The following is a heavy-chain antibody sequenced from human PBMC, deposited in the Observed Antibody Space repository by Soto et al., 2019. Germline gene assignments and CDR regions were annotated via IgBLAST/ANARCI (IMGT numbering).Heavy chain of an antibody. D-gene: IGHD6-13*01. CDR3: AKSGVSYSSRPYYFDY. V-gene: IGHV3-9*01. CDR1: GFTFDDYA. CDR2: ISWNSGNI. J-gene: IGHJ4*02. Sequence: PGGSLRLSCVASGFTFDDYAMHWVRQAPGKGLEWVSGISWNSGNIAYADSVKGRFTISRDNAKNSMYLQMNSLRAEDTALYYCAKSGVSYSSRPYYFDYWGQGTLVTVSS.